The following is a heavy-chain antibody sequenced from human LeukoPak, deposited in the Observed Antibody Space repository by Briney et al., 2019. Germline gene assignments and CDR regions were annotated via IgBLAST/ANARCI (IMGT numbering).Heavy chain of an antibody. CDR3: ARVYGSGSYFGY. J-gene: IGHJ4*02. Sequence: ASVKVSCKASGYTFTSYGISWVRQAPGQGLEWMGWISAYNGNTNYAQKLQGRVTMTTDTSTSTAYMELRSPRSDDTAVYYCARVYGSGSYFGYWGQRALGTASS. D-gene: IGHD3-10*01. CDR1: GYTFTSYG. CDR2: ISAYNGNT. V-gene: IGHV1-18*01.